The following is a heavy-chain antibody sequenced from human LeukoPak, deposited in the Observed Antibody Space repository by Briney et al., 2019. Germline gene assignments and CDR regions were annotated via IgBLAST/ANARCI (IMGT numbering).Heavy chain of an antibody. Sequence: PSETLSLTCAVYGGSLSGYYWSWIRQPPGKGLEWVGEINHSGSTNYNPSLKSRVTISVDTSKNQFSLKLSSVTAADTAVYYCARAPVYSARTYYFDYWGQGTLVTVSS. V-gene: IGHV4-34*01. CDR2: INHSGST. J-gene: IGHJ4*02. D-gene: IGHD6-6*01. CDR1: GGSLSGYY. CDR3: ARAPVYSARTYYFDY.